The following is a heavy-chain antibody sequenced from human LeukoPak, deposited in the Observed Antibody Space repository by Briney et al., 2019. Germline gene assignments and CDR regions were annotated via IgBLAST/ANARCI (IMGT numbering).Heavy chain of an antibody. CDR2: IKQDGSEK. CDR3: ARNGAPVVTAITPYYYYMDV. V-gene: IGHV3-7*01. D-gene: IGHD2-21*02. Sequence: GGSLRLSCAASGFTFSSYWMSWVRQAPGKGLEWVANIKQDGSEKYYVDSVKGRFTISRDNAKNSLYLQMNSLRAEDTAVYYCARNGAPVVTAITPYYYYMDVWGKGTTVTVSS. CDR1: GFTFSSYW. J-gene: IGHJ6*03.